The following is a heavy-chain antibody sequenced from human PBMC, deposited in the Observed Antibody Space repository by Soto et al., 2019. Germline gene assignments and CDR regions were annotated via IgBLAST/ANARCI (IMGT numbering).Heavy chain of an antibody. D-gene: IGHD6-13*01. V-gene: IGHV4-59*01. CDR3: AREWAATGFRYYGMDV. Sequence: SETLSLTCTVSGGSISSSYWSWIRQPPGKGLEWIGYIYDSGSTNYNPSLKSRVTISVDTSKNQFSLKLSSVTAADTAVYYCAREWAATGFRYYGMDVWGQGTTVTVSS. CDR1: GGSISSSY. CDR2: IYDSGST. J-gene: IGHJ6*02.